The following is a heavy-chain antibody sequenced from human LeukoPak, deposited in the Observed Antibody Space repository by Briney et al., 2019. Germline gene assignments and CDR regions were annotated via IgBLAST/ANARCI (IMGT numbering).Heavy chain of an antibody. D-gene: IGHD2-2*01. CDR2: IYYSEST. J-gene: IGHJ4*02. V-gene: IGHV4-39*01. CDR1: GGSISSSSYY. Sequence: SETLSLTCTVSGGSISSSSYYWGWLRQPPGKGLEWIGSIYYSESTYSNPSLKSRVTISVDTSKNQFSLKLISVTAADTGVEYCAIQLGYCSSTSCEITDYWGQGTLVTVSS. CDR3: AIQLGYCSSTSCEITDY.